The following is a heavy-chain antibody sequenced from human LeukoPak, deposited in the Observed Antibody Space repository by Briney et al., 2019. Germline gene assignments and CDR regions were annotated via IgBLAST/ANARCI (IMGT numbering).Heavy chain of an antibody. CDR3: ARFVSTAGLLAYFDY. Sequence: GGTLRLSCVASGFTFSSYGMSWVRQLPGKGLEWVSAISGSGGGAYYADSVKGRFTISRDNAKNSLYLQMNSLRAEDTAVYYCARFVSTAGLLAYFDYWGQGTLVTVSS. D-gene: IGHD2-15*01. J-gene: IGHJ4*02. CDR2: ISGSGGGA. V-gene: IGHV3-23*01. CDR1: GFTFSSYG.